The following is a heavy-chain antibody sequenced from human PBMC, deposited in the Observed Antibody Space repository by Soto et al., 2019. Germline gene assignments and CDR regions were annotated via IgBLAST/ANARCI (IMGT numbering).Heavy chain of an antibody. V-gene: IGHV1-46*01. Sequence: ASVKVSCKASGYKFTTYFIHWVRQAPGQGLEWMGMIHPSGDTGYAQKFRGRVTMTIDTSTTTASMELRNLTSEDTAVYFSVRGYCTTSPCSGDFQFWGQGTLVTVYS. J-gene: IGHJ1*01. CDR1: GYKFTTYF. CDR2: IHPSGDT. D-gene: IGHD2-15*01. CDR3: VRGYCTTSPCSGDFQF.